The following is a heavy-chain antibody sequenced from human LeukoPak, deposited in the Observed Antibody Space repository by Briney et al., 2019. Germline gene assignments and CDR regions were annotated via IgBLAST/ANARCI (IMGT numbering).Heavy chain of an antibody. CDR1: GFTFDDYD. CDR3: ARGISWVDY. D-gene: IGHD2-15*01. CDR2: INWNGGST. Sequence: GGSLRLSCAASGFTFDDYDMTWVRQAPGKGLEWVSGINWNGGSTGYADSVKGRFTISRDNAKNSLSLQMNSLRAEDTVLYYCARGISWVDYWGQGILVTVSS. V-gene: IGHV3-20*04. J-gene: IGHJ4*02.